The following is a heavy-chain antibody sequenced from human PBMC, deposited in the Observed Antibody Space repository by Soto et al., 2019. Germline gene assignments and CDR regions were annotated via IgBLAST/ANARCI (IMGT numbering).Heavy chain of an antibody. Sequence: SETLSLTCTVSGGSFSSGDYYWSWIPQPPGKGLEWIAYIHNSVSTHYNPSLKSRVTISVDTSKNQFPLKLSSVTAADTAVYYCARSRYSGSYFFDYWGQGSLVTVYS. CDR2: IHNSVST. CDR3: ARSRYSGSYFFDY. J-gene: IGHJ4*02. D-gene: IGHD1-26*01. CDR1: GGSFSSGDYY. V-gene: IGHV4-30-4*01.